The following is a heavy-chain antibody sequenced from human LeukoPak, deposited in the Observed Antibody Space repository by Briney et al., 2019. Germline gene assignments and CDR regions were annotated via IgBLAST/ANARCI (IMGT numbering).Heavy chain of an antibody. D-gene: IGHD2-21*02. J-gene: IGHJ4*02. CDR3: ARDYCGGDCFPDY. CDR1: GYTFTGYY. Sequence: ASVKVSCKASGYTFTGYYAHWVRQAPGQGLEWMGRINPNSGDTNYAQKFQGRVTMTRDTSISAAYMELSRLRSDDTAVYYCARDYCGGDCFPDYWGQGTLVTVSS. V-gene: IGHV1-2*06. CDR2: INPNSGDT.